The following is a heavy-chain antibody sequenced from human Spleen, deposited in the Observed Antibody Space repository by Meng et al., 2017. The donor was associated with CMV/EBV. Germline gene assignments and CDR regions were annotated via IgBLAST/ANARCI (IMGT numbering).Heavy chain of an antibody. D-gene: IGHD3-3*01. CDR3: ARGGRSIRFLEWIYYFDY. Sequence: SVKVSCKASGGTFNYYAISWVRQAPGQGLEWMGGVIPIFGISNYEQKFQGRVTITADKSTNTAYMELSSLRSEDTAVYYCARGGRSIRFLEWIYYFDYWGQGTLVTVSS. V-gene: IGHV1-69*10. J-gene: IGHJ4*02. CDR1: GGTFNYYA. CDR2: VIPIFGIS.